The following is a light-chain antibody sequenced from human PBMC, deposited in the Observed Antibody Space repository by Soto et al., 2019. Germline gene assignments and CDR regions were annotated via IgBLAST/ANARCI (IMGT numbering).Light chain of an antibody. V-gene: IGKV4-1*01. Sequence: DIVMTQSPDSLSVSLGERATINCKSSQSVLYSSNNKNCLAWYQQKPGQSPKLLIYWASTRDSGVPDRFSGSGSGTDFTLTSSSLQAEDVAVYYCQQCYNTPSFGPGTKVDI. CDR1: QSVLYSSNNKNC. CDR2: WAS. CDR3: QQCYNTPS. J-gene: IGKJ3*01.